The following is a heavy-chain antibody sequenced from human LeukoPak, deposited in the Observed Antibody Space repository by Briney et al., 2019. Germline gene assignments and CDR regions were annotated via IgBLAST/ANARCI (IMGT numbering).Heavy chain of an antibody. J-gene: IGHJ4*02. CDR1: GFTFSSYS. Sequence: SGGSLRLSCAASGFTFSSYSMNWVRQAPGKGLEWVSSISSTSAYKFYANSVKGRFTISRDNAKTSLYLQMSSLRDDDTAVYYCATLVGGSSWLIDNWGQGTLVTVSS. V-gene: IGHV3-21*01. CDR3: ATLVGGSSWLIDN. CDR2: ISSTSAYK. D-gene: IGHD6-13*01.